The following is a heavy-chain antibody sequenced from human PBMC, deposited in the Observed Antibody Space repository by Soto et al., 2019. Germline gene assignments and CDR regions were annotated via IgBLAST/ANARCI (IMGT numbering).Heavy chain of an antibody. J-gene: IGHJ6*02. V-gene: IGHV4-30-4*01. CDR2: IYYSGST. CDR1: GGSISSGDYY. Sequence: PSETLSLTCTVSGGSISSGDYYWSWIRQPPGKGLEWIGYIYYSGSTYYNPSLKSRVTISVDTSKNQFSLKLSSVTAADTAVYYCARDRRYYDSSGYYYPWYYGMDVWGQGTTVTVSS. D-gene: IGHD3-22*01. CDR3: ARDRRYYDSSGYYYPWYYGMDV.